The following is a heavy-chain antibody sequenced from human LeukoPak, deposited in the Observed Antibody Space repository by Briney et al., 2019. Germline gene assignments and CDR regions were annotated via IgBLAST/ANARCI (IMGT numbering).Heavy chain of an antibody. CDR2: IYYSGST. Sequence: PSETLSLTCTVSGASISSGDYYWSGIRQPPGKGLEWIGYIYYSGSTYYNPSLKSRATTPVDTSKNRFSRKLSSVTAADTAVYYCAREGGGGDYWGQGTLVTVSS. V-gene: IGHV4-30-4*01. D-gene: IGHD3-10*01. CDR3: AREGGGGDY. J-gene: IGHJ4*02. CDR1: GASISSGDYY.